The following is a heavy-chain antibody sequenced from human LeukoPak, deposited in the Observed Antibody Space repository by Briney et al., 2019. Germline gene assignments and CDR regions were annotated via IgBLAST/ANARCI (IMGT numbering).Heavy chain of an antibody. Sequence: GGALRLSCAVSGFTFGAYALSWGRQPPGEGLEWVSGISGSADATWYADSVKGRFTISRDNSKNTVNVQMNSLRPEDTAVYYCAKCSGSSCYSSGAFDNWGQGTLVTVSS. CDR3: AKCSGSSCYSSGAFDN. V-gene: IGHV3-23*01. CDR2: ISGSADAT. D-gene: IGHD2-15*01. J-gene: IGHJ4*02. CDR1: GFTFGAYA.